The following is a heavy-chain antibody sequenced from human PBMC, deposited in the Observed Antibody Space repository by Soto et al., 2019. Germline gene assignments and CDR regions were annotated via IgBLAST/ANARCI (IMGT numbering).Heavy chain of an antibody. CDR1: AGPIIRSNYH. J-gene: IGHJ4*02. Sequence: QLQLQKSGPGLVNPSETLPPTFTFSAGPIIRSNYHWAWFRQPPGKGLEWIGRMYYSGGTYYNLPLTSRVTISVDTSKNQFSLKLTSVAAADTAVYHCARHVGNSPPGSWGQGTLVTVSS. D-gene: IGHD1-26*01. V-gene: IGHV4-39*01. CDR3: ARHVGNSPPGS. CDR2: MYYSGGT.